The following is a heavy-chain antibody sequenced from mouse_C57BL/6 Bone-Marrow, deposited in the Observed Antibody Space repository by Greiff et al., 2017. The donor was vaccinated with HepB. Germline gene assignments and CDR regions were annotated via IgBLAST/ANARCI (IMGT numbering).Heavy chain of an antibody. Sequence: VHVKQSGPELVKPGASVKMSCKASGYTFTDYNMHWVKQSHGKSLEWIGYINPNNGGTSYNQKFKGKATLTVNKSSSTAYMELRSLTSEDSAVYYCARRGPYYGSSLDVWGTGTTVTVSS. J-gene: IGHJ1*03. CDR2: INPNNGGT. D-gene: IGHD1-1*01. V-gene: IGHV1-22*01. CDR1: GYTFTDYN. CDR3: ARRGPYYGSSLDV.